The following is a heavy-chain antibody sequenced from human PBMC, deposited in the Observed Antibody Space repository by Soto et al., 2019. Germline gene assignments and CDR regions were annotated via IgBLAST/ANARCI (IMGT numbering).Heavy chain of an antibody. Sequence: QVQLVESGGGVVQPGTSLRLSCAASGFTFSGYAMHWARQAPGKGLEWVAVISYDGTNKYYADSVKGRFTISRDNSKNTLYLQMNSLRAEDTSVYYCASRGTGYNSAFDIWGQGTMVTVSS. V-gene: IGHV3-30-3*01. CDR3: ASRGTGYNSAFDI. CDR1: GFTFSGYA. J-gene: IGHJ3*02. D-gene: IGHD5-12*01. CDR2: ISYDGTNK.